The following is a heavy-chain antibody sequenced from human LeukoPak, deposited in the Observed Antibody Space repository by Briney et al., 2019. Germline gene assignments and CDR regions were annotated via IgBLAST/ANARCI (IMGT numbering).Heavy chain of an antibody. CDR1: GFTFSSYW. CDR3: AELGITMIGGV. J-gene: IGHJ6*04. D-gene: IGHD3-10*02. CDR2: ISGSGGST. V-gene: IGHV3-23*01. Sequence: GGSLRLSCAASGFTFSSYWMHWVRHAPGKGLEWVSAISGSGGSTYYADSVKGRFTISRDNSKNTLYLQMNSLRAEDTAVYYCAELGITMIGGVWGKGTTVTISS.